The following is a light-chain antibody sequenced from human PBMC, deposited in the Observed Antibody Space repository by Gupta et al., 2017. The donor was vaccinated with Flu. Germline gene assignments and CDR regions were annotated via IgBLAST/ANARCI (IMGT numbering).Light chain of an antibody. V-gene: IGLV2-14*01. CDR3: SSYTSSSTPWV. CDR1: SSDFGGYNY. CDR2: EVS. J-gene: IGLJ3*02. Sequence: QSALTQPASVSGSPGQSITISCTGTSSDFGGYNYVSWYQQHPDKAPKLMIYEVSNRPSGVSNRFSGSNSGNTASLTISGLQAEDEADYYCSSYTSSSTPWVFGGGTKLTV.